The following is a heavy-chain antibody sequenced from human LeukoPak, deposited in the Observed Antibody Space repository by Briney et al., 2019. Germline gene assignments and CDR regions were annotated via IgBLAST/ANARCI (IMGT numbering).Heavy chain of an antibody. CDR1: GFALSSYD. CDR3: AALGDSIY. CDR2: IGHAGAT. Sequence: GGSLRLSCAASGFALSSYDMHWVRQVSGKGLEWVSAIGHAGATYYADSVKGRFSISREDAKNYFFLQMNSLRAGDTAVYFCAALGDSIYWGQGTLVTVSS. V-gene: IGHV3-13*01. J-gene: IGHJ4*02. D-gene: IGHD1-26*01.